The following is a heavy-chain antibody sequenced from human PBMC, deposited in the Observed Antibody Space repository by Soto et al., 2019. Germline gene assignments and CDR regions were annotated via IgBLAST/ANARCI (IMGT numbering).Heavy chain of an antibody. D-gene: IGHD6-13*01. Sequence: EVQLVESGGGLVQPGGSLRLSCAASGFTFSSYSMNWVRQAPGKGLGGVSYICSSSSTIYYADSVKGRFTISRDKAKNSLYLQMNSLRAEDTAVYYCARHPERIAQIGWFDPWGQGTLGTVSS. V-gene: IGHV3-48*01. CDR3: ARHPERIAQIGWFDP. CDR2: ICSSSSTI. CDR1: GFTFSSYS. J-gene: IGHJ5*02.